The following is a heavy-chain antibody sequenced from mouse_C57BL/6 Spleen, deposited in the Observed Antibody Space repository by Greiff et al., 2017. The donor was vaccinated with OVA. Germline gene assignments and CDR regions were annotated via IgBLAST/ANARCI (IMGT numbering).Heavy chain of an antibody. CDR2: IRSKRSTYAT. CDR3: LRGEEEIYYYGSLDV. CDR1: GFTFNTYA. V-gene: IGHV10-3*01. Sequence: EVMLVESGGGLVQPKGSLKLSCAASGFTFNTYAMHWVRQAPGKGLEWVARIRSKRSTYATYYADSVKDRITISRDDAQSMRYLQRNNLKTEDTARYYWLRGEEEIYYYGSLDVWGTGTTGTVSS. J-gene: IGHJ1*03. D-gene: IGHD1-1*01.